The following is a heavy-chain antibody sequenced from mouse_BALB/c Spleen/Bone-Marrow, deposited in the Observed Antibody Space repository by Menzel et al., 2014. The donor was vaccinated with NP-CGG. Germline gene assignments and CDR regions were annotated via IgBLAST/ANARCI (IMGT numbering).Heavy chain of an antibody. CDR1: GFTFSSYY. J-gene: IGHJ2*01. CDR3: ARRGWDGYFDY. CDR2: INSNGGST. V-gene: IGHV5-6-2*01. D-gene: IGHD4-1*01. Sequence: EVKLMESGGGLVKLGGSLKLSCAASGFTFSSYYMSWVRQTPEKRLELVAAINSNGGSTYYPDTVKGRFTISRDNAKNTLYLQMSSLKSEDIALYYCARRGWDGYFDYWGQGTTLTVSS.